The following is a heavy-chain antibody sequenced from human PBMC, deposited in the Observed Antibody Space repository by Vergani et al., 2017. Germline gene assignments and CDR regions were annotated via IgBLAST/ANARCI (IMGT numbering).Heavy chain of an antibody. Sequence: QVQLVQSGAEVKKPGSSVKVSCKASGGTFSSYTISWVRQAPGQGLECMGRIIPILGIANYAQKFQGRVTITADKSTSTAYMELSSLRSEDTAVYYCARDDWYNWNDGVDYWGQGTLVTVSA. CDR3: ARDDWYNWNDGVDY. CDR1: GGTFSSYT. V-gene: IGHV1-69*08. J-gene: IGHJ4*02. D-gene: IGHD1-20*01. CDR2: IIPILGIA.